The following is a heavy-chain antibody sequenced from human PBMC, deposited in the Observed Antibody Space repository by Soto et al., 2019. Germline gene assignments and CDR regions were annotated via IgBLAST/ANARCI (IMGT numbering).Heavy chain of an antibody. CDR3: ARGSYVGITIVRGVINWLDP. CDR2: IYYSGST. J-gene: IGHJ5*02. V-gene: IGHV4-59*12. CDR1: GGSISSYY. Sequence: SETLSLTCTVSGGSISSYYWSWIRQPPGKGLEWIGYIYYSGSTNYNPSLKSRVTISVDTSKNQFSLKLSSVTAADTAVYYCARGSYVGITIVRGVINWLDPWGQGTLVTVSS. D-gene: IGHD3-10*01.